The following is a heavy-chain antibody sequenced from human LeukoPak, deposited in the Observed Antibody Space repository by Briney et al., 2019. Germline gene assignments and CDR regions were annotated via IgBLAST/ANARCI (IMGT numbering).Heavy chain of an antibody. D-gene: IGHD1-26*01. CDR3: ARDNGGSGY. CDR1: GGTISSSY. V-gene: IGHV4-59*01. CDR2: ISNSGNT. J-gene: IGHJ4*02. Sequence: PSETLSLTCTVSGGTISSSYWTWIRQPPGKGLEWIGYISNSGNTNYNPSLKSRVTISVDTSKNQFSLKLTSVTPADTAMYYCARDNGGSGYWGQGTLVTVSS.